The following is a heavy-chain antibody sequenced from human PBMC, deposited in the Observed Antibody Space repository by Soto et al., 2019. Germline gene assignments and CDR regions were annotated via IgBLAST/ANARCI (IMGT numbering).Heavy chain of an antibody. V-gene: IGHV4-38-2*02. Sequence: PSETLSLTCTVPGGSIRDYFWTWIRQPPGKGLEWIGSIYHGGSTYYNPSLNSRVTLSIDMTNNHVSLILNSVTAADTAVYYCARVGPWVPYYYDSSPYTFENWFDPWGQGTLVTVSS. CDR1: GGSIRDYF. CDR3: ARVGPWVPYYYDSSPYTFENWFDP. D-gene: IGHD3-22*01. J-gene: IGHJ5*02. CDR2: IYHGGST.